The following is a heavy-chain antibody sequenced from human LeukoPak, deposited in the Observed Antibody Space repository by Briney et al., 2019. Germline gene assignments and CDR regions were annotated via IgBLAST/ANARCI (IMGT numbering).Heavy chain of an antibody. CDR2: FEPISGTK. J-gene: IGHJ5*02. D-gene: IGHD3-16*01. V-gene: IGHV1-46*01. Sequence: ASVKVSCNTSGYPFSSYYMHWVRQAPGQGLEWMGIFEPISGTKRVAEKFQGRVNMTRDTATSTVYMELSSLRPEDTAMYYCARDKEEVAHYDWFHPWGQGTQVTVSS. CDR1: GYPFSSYY. CDR3: ARDKEEVAHYDWFHP.